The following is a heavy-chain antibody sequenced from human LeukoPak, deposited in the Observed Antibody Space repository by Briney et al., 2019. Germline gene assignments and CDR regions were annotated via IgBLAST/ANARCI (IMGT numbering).Heavy chain of an antibody. CDR1: GYSFTSYW. CDR3: AREYYDSSGSGLDWFDP. Sequence: RGESLKISCKGSGYSFTSYWIGWVRQMPGKGLEWMGIIYPGDSDTRYSPSFQGQVTISADKSISTAYLQWSSLKASDTAMYYCAREYYDSSGSGLDWFDPWGQGTLVTVSS. V-gene: IGHV5-51*01. D-gene: IGHD3-22*01. CDR2: IYPGDSDT. J-gene: IGHJ5*02.